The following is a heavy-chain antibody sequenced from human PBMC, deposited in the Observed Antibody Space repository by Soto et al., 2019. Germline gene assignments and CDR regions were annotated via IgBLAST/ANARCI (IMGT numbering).Heavy chain of an antibody. CDR1: GGSISSGGYY. J-gene: IGHJ4*02. CDR2: IYYSGST. D-gene: IGHD1-26*01. Sequence: QVQLQESGPGRVKPSQTLSLTCTVSGGSISSGGYYWSWIRQHPGKGMEWIGYIYYSGSTYYNPSLKSRVTISVDTSKNQFSLRLSSVTAADTAVYDCAREGGIVGATAADYWGQGTLVTVSS. CDR3: AREGGIVGATAADY. V-gene: IGHV4-31*03.